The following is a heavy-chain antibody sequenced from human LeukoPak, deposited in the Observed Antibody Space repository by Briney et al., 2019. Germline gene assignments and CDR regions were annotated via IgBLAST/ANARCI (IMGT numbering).Heavy chain of an antibody. Sequence: WASVKVSCEASGYTFTSYDINWVRQATGQGLEWMGWMNPNSGNTGYAQKFQGRVTMTRNTSISTAYMELSSLRSEDTAVYYCARAAAGGGYYYYYMDVWGKGTTVTVSS. CDR3: ARAAAGGGYYYYYMDV. V-gene: IGHV1-8*01. CDR1: GYTFTSYD. J-gene: IGHJ6*03. D-gene: IGHD6-13*01. CDR2: MNPNSGNT.